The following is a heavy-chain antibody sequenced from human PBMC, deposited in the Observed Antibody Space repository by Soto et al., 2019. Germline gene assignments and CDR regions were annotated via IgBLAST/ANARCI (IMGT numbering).Heavy chain of an antibody. D-gene: IGHD5-12*01. CDR1: GYTFTSYG. Sequence: GASVKVSCKASGYTFTSYGIAWMRQAPGQGLEWMGWISAYNGNTDYARKVHGRVTMTSDTSTGTAYMELGSLRSDDTAVYYCARAVATIPLWFPDYWGQGTLVTVSS. CDR2: ISAYNGNT. J-gene: IGHJ4*02. CDR3: ARAVATIPLWFPDY. V-gene: IGHV1-18*01.